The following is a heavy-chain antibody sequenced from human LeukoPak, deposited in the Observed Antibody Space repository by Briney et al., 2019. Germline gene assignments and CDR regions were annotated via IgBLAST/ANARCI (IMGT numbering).Heavy chain of an antibody. D-gene: IGHD3-22*01. CDR3: ARHVVAVGFDY. CDR2: INWNSDSI. CDR1: GFTFDDYA. J-gene: IGHJ4*02. V-gene: IGHV3-9*01. Sequence: GGSLRLSCAVSGFTFDDYAMHWVRQVPGKGLEWVSGINWNSDSIGYADSVKGRFTISRDNAKNSLCLQMNSLRAEDTAVYYCARHVVAVGFDYWGQGTLVTVSS.